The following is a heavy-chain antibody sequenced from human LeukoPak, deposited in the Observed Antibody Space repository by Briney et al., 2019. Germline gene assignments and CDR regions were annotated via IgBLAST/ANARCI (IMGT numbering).Heavy chain of an antibody. Sequence: PSETLSLTCTVSGGSISSYYWSWIRQPPGKGLEWIGYIYYSGSTNYNPSLKSRVTISVDTSKNRFSLKLSSVTAADTAVYYCARGLVDTAMVTPTWYFDLWGRGTLVTVSS. D-gene: IGHD5-18*01. CDR2: IYYSGST. V-gene: IGHV4-59*01. CDR3: ARGLVDTAMVTPTWYFDL. J-gene: IGHJ2*01. CDR1: GGSISSYY.